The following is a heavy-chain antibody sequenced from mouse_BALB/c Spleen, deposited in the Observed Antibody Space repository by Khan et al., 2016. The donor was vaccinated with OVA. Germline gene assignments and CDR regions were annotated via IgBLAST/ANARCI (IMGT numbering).Heavy chain of an antibody. J-gene: IGHJ2*01. CDR3: ARNREPDYFDY. CDR1: GFSLSNYG. CDR2: IWAGGST. Sequence: QVQLKQSGPGLVAPSQSLSITCTVSGFSLSNYGVHWVRQPPGKGLEWLGIIWAGGSTNYNSALMSRLSISKNNSKNQVFLKMNSLQTDDTAIYFCARNREPDYFDYWGQGTTLTVSS. V-gene: IGHV2-9*02.